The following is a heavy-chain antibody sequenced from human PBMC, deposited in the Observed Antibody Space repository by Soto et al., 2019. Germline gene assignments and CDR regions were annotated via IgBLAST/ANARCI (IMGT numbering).Heavy chain of an antibody. J-gene: IGHJ6*02. CDR1: GASISSGAYY. Sequence: SETLSLTCTVSGASISSGAYYWSWIRQHPGKGLEWIGYIYYRGNTYYNPSLRSRVNISVDTSKNQLSLKLTYVSAADTAVYYCARAQRGSRFLEWLPTYGMDVWGQGTPVTVYS. V-gene: IGHV4-31*03. CDR2: IYYRGNT. D-gene: IGHD3-3*01. CDR3: ARAQRGSRFLEWLPTYGMDV.